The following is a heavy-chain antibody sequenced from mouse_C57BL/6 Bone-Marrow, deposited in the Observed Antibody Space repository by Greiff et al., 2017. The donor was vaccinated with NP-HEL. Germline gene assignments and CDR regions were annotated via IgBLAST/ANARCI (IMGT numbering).Heavy chain of an antibody. J-gene: IGHJ3*01. Sequence: EVQLVESGGDLVKPGGSLKLSCAASGFTFSSYGMSWVRQTPDKRLAWVATISSGGSYTYYPDSVKGRFTISRDNAKNTLYLQMSSLKSEDTAMYYCARKAIYYDLWFAYWGQGTLVTVSA. CDR1: GFTFSSYG. V-gene: IGHV5-6*01. CDR3: ARKAIYYDLWFAY. CDR2: ISSGGSYT. D-gene: IGHD2-4*01.